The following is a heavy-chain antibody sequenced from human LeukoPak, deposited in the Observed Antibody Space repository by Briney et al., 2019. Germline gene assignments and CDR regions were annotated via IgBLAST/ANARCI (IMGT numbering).Heavy chain of an antibody. CDR2: INYSGST. CDR1: GGSVSRTTYF. J-gene: IGHJ4*02. D-gene: IGHD3-10*01. V-gene: IGHV4-39*01. CDR3: ARYVVYGSGKYYFDY. Sequence: TSETLSLTCTVSGGSVSRTTYFWSWMRQPPGKGLEWIASINYSGSTYYNPSLKSRVTISVDTSDNQFSLKLSSVTAADTAVYYCARYVVYGSGKYYFDYWGQGTLVTVSS.